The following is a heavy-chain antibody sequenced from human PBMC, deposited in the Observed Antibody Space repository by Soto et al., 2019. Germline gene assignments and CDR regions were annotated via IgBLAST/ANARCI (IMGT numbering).Heavy chain of an antibody. V-gene: IGHV4-38-2*01. CDR1: GYSISSGYY. CDR3: GRSGNDYGSYIDY. J-gene: IGHJ4*02. D-gene: IGHD4-17*01. CDR2: INHSGKI. Sequence: SETLSLTCGVSGYSISSGYYRAWMRQPPGKGLEWIGSINHSGKIYHNPSLESRVTISVDTSKNQISLMLSSVTAADTAVYYCGRSGNDYGSYIDYWGQGTLVTVSS.